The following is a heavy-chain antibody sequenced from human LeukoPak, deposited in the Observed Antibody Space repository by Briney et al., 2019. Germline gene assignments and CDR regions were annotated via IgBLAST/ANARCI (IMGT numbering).Heavy chain of an antibody. V-gene: IGHV3-11*04. CDR1: GFTVSDYY. D-gene: IGHD3-10*01. J-gene: IGHJ4*02. CDR3: ARERTPKPYYGSGSYDRYYDH. CDR2: ISSSGSTI. Sequence: PGGSLRLSCAASGFTVSDYYMNWIRQAPGKGLEWISFISSSGSTIFHADSVKGRFTISRDTTKNSLSVQMNSLRADDTAVYYCARERTPKPYYGSGSYDRYYDHWGQGTLVTVSS.